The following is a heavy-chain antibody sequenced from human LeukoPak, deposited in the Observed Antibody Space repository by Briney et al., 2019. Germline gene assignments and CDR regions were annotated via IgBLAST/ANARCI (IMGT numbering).Heavy chain of an antibody. CDR3: ARDRGTVTTRYFDL. J-gene: IGHJ2*01. CDR1: GFTVSSNY. CDR2: IYSGGST. D-gene: IGHD4-17*01. Sequence: GGSLRLSCAASGFTVSSNYMSWVRQAPGRGLEWVSVIYSGGSTYYADSVKGRFTISRDNSKNTLYLQMNSLRAEDTAVYYCARDRGTVTTRYFDLWGRGTLVTVSS. V-gene: IGHV3-53*01.